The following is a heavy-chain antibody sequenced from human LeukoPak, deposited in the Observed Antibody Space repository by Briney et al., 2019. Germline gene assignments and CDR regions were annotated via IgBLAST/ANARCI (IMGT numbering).Heavy chain of an antibody. V-gene: IGHV4-59*01. D-gene: IGHD4-11*01. CDR3: ARGRSNLDYFDY. J-gene: IGHJ4*02. CDR1: GGSMSKSY. CDR2: IYYSGST. Sequence: SETLSLTCTVSGGSMSKSYRNWIRQPPGKGLEWIGYIYYSGSTNYNPCLKSRFKVTVDTSRTQSSLRVTSVTAAETAVYYCARGRSNLDYFDYGGRGTGVTVSS.